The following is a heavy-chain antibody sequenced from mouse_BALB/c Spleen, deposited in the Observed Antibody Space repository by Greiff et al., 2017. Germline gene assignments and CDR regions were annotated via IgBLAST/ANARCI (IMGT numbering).Heavy chain of an antibody. CDR3: ARTGDGYYVDY. CDR2: ISSGGST. CDR1: GFTFSSYT. J-gene: IGHJ2*01. D-gene: IGHD2-3*01. Sequence: EVKVEESGGGLVQPGGSLKLSCAASGFTFSSYTMSWVRQTPEKRLEWVAYISSGGSTYYPDSVKGRFTISRDNARNILYLQMSSLRSEDTAMYYCARTGDGYYVDYWGQGTTLTVSS. V-gene: IGHV5-6-5*01.